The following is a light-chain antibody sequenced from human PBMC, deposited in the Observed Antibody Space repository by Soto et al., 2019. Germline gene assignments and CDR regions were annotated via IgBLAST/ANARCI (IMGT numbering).Light chain of an antibody. V-gene: IGKV1-5*03. CDR3: QQYNIYSWT. Sequence: DIQMTQSPSTLSASVGDRVTITCRASESISTWLAWYQQKPGKAPNLLIYKASSLESGVPSRFSGSGSGTEFTLTISSLQPDDFATYYCQQYNIYSWTCGQGTKVDIK. CDR2: KAS. J-gene: IGKJ1*01. CDR1: ESISTW.